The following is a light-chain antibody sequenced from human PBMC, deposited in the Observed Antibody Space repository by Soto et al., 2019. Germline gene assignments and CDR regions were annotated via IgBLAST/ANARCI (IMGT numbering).Light chain of an antibody. CDR2: DRS. CDR3: LLSYSGARSVV. J-gene: IGLJ2*01. V-gene: IGLV7-46*01. Sequence: QAVVTQEPSLTVSPGGTVTLTCGSSTGAVTSGHYPYWFQQKPGQAPRTLIYDRSNKHSWTPARFSGSLLGGKAALTLSGAQPEDEAEYYCLLSYSGARSVVFGGGTKLTVL. CDR1: TGAVTSGHY.